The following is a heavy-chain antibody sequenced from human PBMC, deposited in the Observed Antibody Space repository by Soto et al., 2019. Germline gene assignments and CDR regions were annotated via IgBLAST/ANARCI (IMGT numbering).Heavy chain of an antibody. CDR2: IDYYGST. V-gene: IGHV4-59*01. CDR3: ARVWGGAFDI. J-gene: IGHJ3*02. D-gene: IGHD3-10*01. CDR1: GGSISGYY. Sequence: SETLSLTCTVSGGSISGYYWSWIRQPPGKRLEWIGYIDYYGSTNYNPSLKSRVTISVDTSKKQFSLKLSSVTAADTAVYYCARVWGGAFDIWGQGTMVTVSS.